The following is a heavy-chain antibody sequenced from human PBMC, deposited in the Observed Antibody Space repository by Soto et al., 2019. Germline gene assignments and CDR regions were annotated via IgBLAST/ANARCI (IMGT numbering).Heavy chain of an antibody. J-gene: IGHJ6*02. CDR2: IYYSGST. CDR3: ARGQESSWYVGAYGMDV. CDR1: GGSVSSGSYY. V-gene: IGHV4-61*01. Sequence: QVQLQESGPGLVKPSETLSLTCTVSGGSVSSGSYYWSWIRQPPGKGLEWIGYIYYSGSTNYNPSLKSRVTMSVDTSNNQFSLKLSSVTAADTAVYYCARGQESSWYVGAYGMDVWGQGTTVTVSS. D-gene: IGHD6-13*01.